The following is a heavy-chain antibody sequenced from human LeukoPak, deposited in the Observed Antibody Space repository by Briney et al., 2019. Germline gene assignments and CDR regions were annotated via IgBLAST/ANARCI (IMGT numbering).Heavy chain of an antibody. CDR2: INPNSGAT. D-gene: IGHD2-2*01. J-gene: IGHJ4*02. V-gene: IGHV1-2*02. CDR1: GYSFNAYY. CDR3: ARSLVPEY. Sequence: ASVKVSCKASGYSFNAYYIHWVRQAPGQGLEWMGWINPNSGATNYAQKFQGRVTLTRDTSITTVYMDLRRLRSDDTALYYCARSLVPEYWGQGTLVTVSS.